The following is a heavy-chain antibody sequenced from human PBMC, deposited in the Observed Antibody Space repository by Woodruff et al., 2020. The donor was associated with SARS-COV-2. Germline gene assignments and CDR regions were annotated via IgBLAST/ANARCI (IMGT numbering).Heavy chain of an antibody. J-gene: IGHJ6*03. CDR3: ARDPQAYSKYLKYYYYYMDV. V-gene: IGHV3-7*01. Sequence: VANIKPDGSEKYYVDSVKGRFTISRDNAKNSLYLQMNSLSSEDTAVYYCARDPQAYSKYLKYYYYYMDVWGKGTTVSVSS. CDR2: IKPDGSEK. D-gene: IGHD4-4*01.